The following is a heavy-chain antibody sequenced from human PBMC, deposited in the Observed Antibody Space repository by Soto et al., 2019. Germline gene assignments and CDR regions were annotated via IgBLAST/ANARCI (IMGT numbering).Heavy chain of an antibody. CDR3: ARHHVRGRTIAGAAEF. CDR2: SNHSGNT. V-gene: IGHV4-34*01. D-gene: IGHD6-13*01. CDR1: GGSFSGYY. J-gene: IGHJ4*02. Sequence: QVQLQQWGAGLLKPSETLSLTCAVYGGSFSGYYWSWIRQPPGKGLEWIGESNHSGNTNYNPSLKSRVTISVDTSKNQLFLNLSSVTSADTAIYYCARHHVRGRTIAGAAEFWGQGTLVTVSS.